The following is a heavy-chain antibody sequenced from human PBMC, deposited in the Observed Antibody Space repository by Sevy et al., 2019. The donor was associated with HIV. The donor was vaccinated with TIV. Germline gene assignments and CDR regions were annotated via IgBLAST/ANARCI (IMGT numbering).Heavy chain of an antibody. V-gene: IGHV3-30-3*01. CDR2: SSYDGGNI. Sequence: GGSLRLSCTASGFILGYYAMHWVRQAPGKGLEWVAVSSYDGGNIYYADSVQGRFTVSRDNSKNTLYLQMNSLRAEDTAVYYCARGRGSYSFDYWGRGTLVTVSS. CDR1: GFILGYYA. D-gene: IGHD3-10*01. J-gene: IGHJ4*02. CDR3: ARGRGSYSFDY.